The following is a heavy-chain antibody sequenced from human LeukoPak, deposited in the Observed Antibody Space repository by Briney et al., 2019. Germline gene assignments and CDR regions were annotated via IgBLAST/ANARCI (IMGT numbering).Heavy chain of an antibody. CDR2: IYYSGST. J-gene: IGHJ6*03. CDR1: GGPIYSYY. V-gene: IGHV4-59*01. Sequence: SETLSLTCSVSGGPIYSYYWSWIRQPPGKGLEWIGYIYYSGSTNYNPSLKSRVTISVDTSKNQFSLKLSSVTAADTAVYYCATGRGYYYYMDVWGKGTTVTVSS. D-gene: IGHD3-10*01. CDR3: ATGRGYYYYMDV.